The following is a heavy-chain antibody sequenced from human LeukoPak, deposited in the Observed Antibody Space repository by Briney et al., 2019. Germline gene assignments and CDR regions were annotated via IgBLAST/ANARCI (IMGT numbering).Heavy chain of an antibody. CDR3: ARQGWGYSSSWYYDY. D-gene: IGHD6-13*01. J-gene: IGHJ4*02. Sequence: GESLKISCKGSGYSFTSYWIGWVRQMPGKGLEWMGIIYPGDSDTRYSPSFQGQVTISADKSISTAYLQWSSLKASDTAMYYCARQGWGYSSSWYYDYWGQGTLVTVSS. CDR2: IYPGDSDT. CDR1: GYSFTSYW. V-gene: IGHV5-51*01.